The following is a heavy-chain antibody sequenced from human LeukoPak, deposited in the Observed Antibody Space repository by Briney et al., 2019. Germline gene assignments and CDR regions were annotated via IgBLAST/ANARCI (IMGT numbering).Heavy chain of an antibody. CDR2: INHSGST. Sequence: TETLSLTCAVYGGSFSGYYWSWIRQPPGKGLEWIGEINHSGSTNYNPSLKSRVTISVDTSKNQFSLKLSSVTAADTAVYYCARGRGLLWFGELDYGYWGQGTLVTVSS. V-gene: IGHV4-34*01. D-gene: IGHD3-10*01. J-gene: IGHJ4*02. CDR1: GGSFSGYY. CDR3: ARGRGLLWFGELDYGY.